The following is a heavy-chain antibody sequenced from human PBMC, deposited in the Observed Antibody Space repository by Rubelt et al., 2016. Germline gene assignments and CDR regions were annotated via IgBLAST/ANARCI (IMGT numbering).Heavy chain of an antibody. CDR3: ARGRGAVAMRVRDAFDI. CDR2: INHSGGT. Sequence: QVQLQQWGAGLLKPSETLSLTCAVYGGSFSGYYWGWIRQPPGKGLEWIGEINHSGGTNYNPSLKGRVTRAVDTSKNQFSLKLSSVTAADTAVYYCARGRGAVAMRVRDAFDIWGQGTMVTVSS. CDR1: GGSFSGYY. V-gene: IGHV4-34*01. D-gene: IGHD6-19*01. J-gene: IGHJ3*02.